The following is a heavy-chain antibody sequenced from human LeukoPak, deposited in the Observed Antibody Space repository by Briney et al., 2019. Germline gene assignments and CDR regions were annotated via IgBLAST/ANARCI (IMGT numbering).Heavy chain of an antibody. D-gene: IGHD2-21*02. CDR1: GFTFSSYA. J-gene: IGHJ4*02. V-gene: IGHV3-30-3*01. CDR3: AASHCGGDCYKSYYFDY. Sequence: GRSLRLSCAASGFTFSSYAMHWVRQAPGKGLEWVAVISYDGSNKYYADSVKGRFTISRDNSKNTLYLQMNSLRAEDTAVYYCAASHCGGDCYKSYYFDYWGQGTLVTVSS. CDR2: ISYDGSNK.